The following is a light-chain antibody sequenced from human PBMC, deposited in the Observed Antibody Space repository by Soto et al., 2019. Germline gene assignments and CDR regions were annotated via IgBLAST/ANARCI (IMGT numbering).Light chain of an antibody. CDR2: DAS. CDR1: QSVSSY. Sequence: EIVLTQSPATLSLSPGDRATLSCRASQSVSSYLAWYQQKPGQAPRLLIYDASNRSAGIPARISGSGSGTDFTLTITRLEPEAFAVYYCQQRSNWPSTFGGGNKVEIK. CDR3: QQRSNWPST. V-gene: IGKV3-11*01. J-gene: IGKJ4*01.